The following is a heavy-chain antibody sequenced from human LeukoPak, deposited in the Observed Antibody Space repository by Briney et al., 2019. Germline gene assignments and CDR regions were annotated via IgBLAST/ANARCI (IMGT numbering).Heavy chain of an antibody. CDR3: ARDLGSSSVDGAFDI. CDR1: GYSISSGYY. V-gene: IGHV4-38-2*02. D-gene: IGHD6-6*01. J-gene: IGHJ3*02. Sequence: SETLSLTCTVSGYSISSGYYWDWIRQPPGKGLEWIGSIYHSGSTYYNPSLKSRVTISVDTSKNQFSLKLSSVTAADTAVYYCARDLGSSSVDGAFDIWGQGTMVTVSS. CDR2: IYHSGST.